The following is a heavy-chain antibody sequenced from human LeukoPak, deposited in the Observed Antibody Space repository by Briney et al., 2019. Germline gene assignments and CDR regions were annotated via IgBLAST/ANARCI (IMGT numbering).Heavy chain of an antibody. Sequence: PGGSLRLSCVASGFTFSTYRMNWVRQAPGKGLEWVSSISGNSVYISYADSVKGLFTISRDNAKESLYLQMNSLRDEDTAVYYCGMSTIGARAGSDYWGQGTLVTVSS. V-gene: IGHV3-21*01. J-gene: IGHJ4*02. CDR1: GFTFSTYR. CDR3: GMSTIGARAGSDY. CDR2: ISGNSVYI. D-gene: IGHD6-6*01.